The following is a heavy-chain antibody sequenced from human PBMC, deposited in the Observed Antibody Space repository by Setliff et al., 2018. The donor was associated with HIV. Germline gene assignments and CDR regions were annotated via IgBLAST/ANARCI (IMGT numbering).Heavy chain of an antibody. V-gene: IGHV4-59*01. CDR2: VSSSGST. J-gene: IGHJ5*02. Sequence: NPSETLSLTCSVSGTSMSSYYWTWIRQSPGRGLEWIGHVSSSGSTNYNPSLESRLIISIDTSKSQISLTLTSLTTADTAVYYCARSSYYYGSGLDSWGQGTLVTVSS. D-gene: IGHD3-10*01. CDR1: GTSMSSYY. CDR3: ARSSYYYGSGLDS.